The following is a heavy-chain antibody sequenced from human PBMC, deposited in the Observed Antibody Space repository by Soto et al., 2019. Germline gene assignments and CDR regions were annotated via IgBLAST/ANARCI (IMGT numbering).Heavy chain of an antibody. CDR1: GGTFSSYT. J-gene: IGHJ4*02. CDR2: IIPILGIA. V-gene: IGHV1-69*02. CDR3: ATRLGQSNFDY. D-gene: IGHD3-22*01. Sequence: QVQLVQSGAEVKKPGSSVKVFCKASGGTFSSYTISWVRQAPGQGLEWMGRIIPILGIANYEQKFQGRVTNTPEKSTNKAYLELGSLRSEDTALYYCATRLGQSNFDYWGQGTLVTVSS.